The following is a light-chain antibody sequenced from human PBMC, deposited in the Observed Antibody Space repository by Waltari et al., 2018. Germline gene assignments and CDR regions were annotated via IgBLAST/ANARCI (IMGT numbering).Light chain of an antibody. V-gene: IGKV3-20*01. CDR2: GAS. CDR3: QHYVSLPAT. CDR1: QSVGRTF. Sequence: IVFTQSPGTLSLSPGERATLSCRASQSVGRTFAWYQQKPGQAPRRLINGASIRATGIPERFSGGGSGPDFSLGINRLDPEDFAVYYCQHYVSLPATFGQGTKVEIK. J-gene: IGKJ1*01.